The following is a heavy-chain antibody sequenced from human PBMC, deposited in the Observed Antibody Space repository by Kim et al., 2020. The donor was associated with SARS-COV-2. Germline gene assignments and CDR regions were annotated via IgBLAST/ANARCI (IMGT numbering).Heavy chain of an antibody. J-gene: IGHJ2*01. CDR3: ARVVRLGGSYWYFDL. CDR2: INYSGST. D-gene: IGHD3-16*01. V-gene: IGHV4-59*01. CDR1: GGSISSYY. Sequence: SETLSLTCTVSGGSISSYYWSWIRQPPGKGLEWIGYINYSGSTNYNPSLKSRVTISVDTSKNQFSLKLSSVTAADTAVYYCARVVRLGGSYWYFDLWGRGTLVTVSS.